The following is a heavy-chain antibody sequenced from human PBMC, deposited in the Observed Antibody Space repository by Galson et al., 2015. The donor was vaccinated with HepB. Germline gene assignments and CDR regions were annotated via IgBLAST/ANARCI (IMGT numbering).Heavy chain of an antibody. V-gene: IGHV3-30*18. CDR1: GFTFSSYG. J-gene: IGHJ4*02. Sequence: SLRLSCAASGFTFSSYGLHWVRQAPGKGLEWVAVISYDGSNKYYADSVEGRFTISRDNSKNTLYLQMNSLRAEDTAVYYCAKDRVQNIYCSGGSCHYFDYWGQGTLVTVSS. D-gene: IGHD2-15*01. CDR2: ISYDGSNK. CDR3: AKDRVQNIYCSGGSCHYFDY.